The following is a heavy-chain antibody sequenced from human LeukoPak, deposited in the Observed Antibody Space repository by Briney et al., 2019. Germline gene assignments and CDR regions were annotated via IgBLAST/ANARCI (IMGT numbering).Heavy chain of an antibody. D-gene: IGHD5-18*01. V-gene: IGHV3-23*01. CDR3: GKEMTSMVTVEY. J-gene: IGHJ4*02. CDR2: IGGSGGKT. Sequence: GGSLRLSCVASGFTFSTSAMSWVRQAPGKGLEWVSAIGGSGGKTYYADPVKGRFTISRDNSQNTLYLYMNSLRADDTAVYYCGKEMTSMVTVEYWGQGTLVTVSS. CDR1: GFTFSTSA.